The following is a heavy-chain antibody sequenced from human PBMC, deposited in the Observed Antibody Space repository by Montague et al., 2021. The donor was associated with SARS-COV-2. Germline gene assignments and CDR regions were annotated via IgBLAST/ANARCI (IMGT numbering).Heavy chain of an antibody. J-gene: IGHJ4*02. V-gene: IGHV4-59*02. CDR1: GSSVRSYY. D-gene: IGHD4-17*01. Sequence: SETLSLTCIVSGSSVRSYYWSWIRQPPGKELEWIGYIYNSGSTNXNPSLKSRVPISVDTSKNQFSLKLSSVTAADTAVYYCARENTVTTFGGPYYIDSWGQGTLVTVSA. CDR2: IYNSGST. CDR3: ARENTVTTFGGPYYIDS.